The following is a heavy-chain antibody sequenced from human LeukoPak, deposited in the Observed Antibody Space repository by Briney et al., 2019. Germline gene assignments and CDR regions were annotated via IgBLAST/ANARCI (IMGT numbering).Heavy chain of an antibody. D-gene: IGHD3-10*01. CDR2: FVPEDGET. CDR1: GDTLTKLS. CDR3: ATLPRGHLFDS. V-gene: IGHV1-24*01. Sequence: ASVKDSCKLSGDTLTKLSMHWVRQSPGKGLEWMGGFVPEDGETIYAQKFQGRVTMTEDTSTDTAYMELSSLRSDDTAVYFCATLPRGHLFDSWGQGTLVTVSS. J-gene: IGHJ4*02.